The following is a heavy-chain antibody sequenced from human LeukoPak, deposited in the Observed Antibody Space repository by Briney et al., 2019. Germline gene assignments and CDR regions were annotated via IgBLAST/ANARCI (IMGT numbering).Heavy chain of an antibody. D-gene: IGHD3-22*01. CDR1: GYTFTGYY. V-gene: IGHV1-2*02. Sequence: ASVKVSCKTSGYTFTGYYMHWVRQAPGQGLEWMGWINPNSGGTDYAQKFQGRVTMTRDTSISTAYMEVSRLRSDDTAVYYCARDYYDSSGYSRFDPWGQGTLVTVSS. J-gene: IGHJ5*02. CDR2: INPNSGGT. CDR3: ARDYYDSSGYSRFDP.